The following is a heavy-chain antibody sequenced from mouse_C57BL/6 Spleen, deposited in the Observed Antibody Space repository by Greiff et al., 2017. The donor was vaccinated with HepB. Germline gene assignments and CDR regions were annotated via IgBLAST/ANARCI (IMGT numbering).Heavy chain of an antibody. V-gene: IGHV1-81*01. CDR1: GYTFTSYG. Sequence: QVQLKESGAELARPGASVKLSCKASGYTFTSYGISWVKQRTGQGLEWIGEIYPRSGNTYYNEKFKGKATLTADKYSSTAYMELRSLTSEDSAVYFCARPVANYFDYWGQGTTLTVSS. CDR3: ARPVANYFDY. J-gene: IGHJ2*01. CDR2: IYPRSGNT. D-gene: IGHD1-1*01.